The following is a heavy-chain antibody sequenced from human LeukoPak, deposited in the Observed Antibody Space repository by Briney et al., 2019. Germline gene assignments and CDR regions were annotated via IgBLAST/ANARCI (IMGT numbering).Heavy chain of an antibody. D-gene: IGHD6-13*01. Sequence: PSETLSLTCTVSGGSISSSSYYWGWIRQPPGKGLEWIGSIYYSGSTYYNPSLKSRVTISVDTSKNQFSLKLSAVTAPDTAVYYRARPGYSSRLSWGYYYMDVWGKGTTVTVSS. CDR3: ARPGYSSRLSWGYYYMDV. CDR1: GGSISSSSYY. CDR2: IYYSGST. J-gene: IGHJ6*03. V-gene: IGHV4-39*01.